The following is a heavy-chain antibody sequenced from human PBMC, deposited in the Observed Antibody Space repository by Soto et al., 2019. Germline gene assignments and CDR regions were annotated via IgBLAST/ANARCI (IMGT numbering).Heavy chain of an antibody. V-gene: IGHV3-48*01. CDR2: ISGSSSSI. D-gene: IGHD4-17*01. Sequence: EVQLVESGGGLVQPGGSLRLSCAASGFTFSSYTMNWVRQAPGKGLEWISSISGSSSSIYYADSVKGRFTISTDNAKNSLYLQMNSLRAEDTAVYYCARDLSYDYGDQRHHYFDYWGQGTLVTVSS. CDR1: GFTFSSYT. CDR3: ARDLSYDYGDQRHHYFDY. J-gene: IGHJ4*02.